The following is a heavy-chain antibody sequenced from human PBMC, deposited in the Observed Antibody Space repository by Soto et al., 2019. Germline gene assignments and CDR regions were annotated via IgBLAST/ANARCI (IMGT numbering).Heavy chain of an antibody. CDR3: ARGVGSSPPQY. CDR1: GGSVSVYY. D-gene: IGHD1-26*01. Sequence: SETLSLTCTISGGSVSVYYWSWIRQSTGQGLEWIGYIYASGSPYYNPSLRSRVTISADTSKNQISLKLTSPTTADTAVYYCARGVGSSPPQYWGRGTLVTVSS. CDR2: IYASGSP. J-gene: IGHJ4*02. V-gene: IGHV4-59*02.